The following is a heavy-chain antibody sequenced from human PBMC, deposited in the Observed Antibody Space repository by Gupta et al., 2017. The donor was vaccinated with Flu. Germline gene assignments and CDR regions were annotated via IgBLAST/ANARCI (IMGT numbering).Heavy chain of an antibody. V-gene: IGHV3-30*18. D-gene: IGHD6-6*01. CDR2: ISYDGSNK. CDR1: GFTFSSYG. CDR3: AKDVYSSSSPWVDY. Sequence: QVQLVESGGGVVQPGRSLRLSCAASGFTFSSYGMHWVRQAPGKGLEWVAVISYDGSNKYYADSVKGRFTISRDNSKNTLYLQMNSLRAEDTAVYYCAKDVYSSSSPWVDYWGQGTLVTVSS. J-gene: IGHJ4*02.